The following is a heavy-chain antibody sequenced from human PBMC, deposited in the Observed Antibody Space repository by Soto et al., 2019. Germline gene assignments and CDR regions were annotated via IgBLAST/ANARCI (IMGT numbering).Heavy chain of an antibody. V-gene: IGHV3-7*01. Sequence: GGSLRLSCAASGFTFSSHWMSWVRQAPGKGLEWVANIKPDGSEKWYADSVKGRFTISRDNAQSTLYLQMSSLRVDDTAVYFCVRDRGYPDSFDMWGPGTMVTVSS. J-gene: IGHJ3*02. CDR1: GFTFSSHW. CDR2: IKPDGSEK. D-gene: IGHD3-22*01. CDR3: VRDRGYPDSFDM.